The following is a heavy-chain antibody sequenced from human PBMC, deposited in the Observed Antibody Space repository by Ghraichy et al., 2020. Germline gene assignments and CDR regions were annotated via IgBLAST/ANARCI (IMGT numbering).Heavy chain of an antibody. CDR3: ARDTVTTSGGTFDI. V-gene: IGHV3-21*01. CDR2: IYSSSSHI. D-gene: IGHD4-17*01. Sequence: GSLRLSCAASGFTFSSYSMNWVRQAPGKGLEWVSSIYSSSSHIYYADPVTDRFTISRDNAKNSLYLQMNSLRVEDTAVYYCARDTVTTSGGTFDIWGQGTMVTVSS. CDR1: GFTFSSYS. J-gene: IGHJ3*02.